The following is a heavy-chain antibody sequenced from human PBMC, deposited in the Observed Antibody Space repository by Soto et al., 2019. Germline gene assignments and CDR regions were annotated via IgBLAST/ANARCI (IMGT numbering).Heavy chain of an antibody. CDR1: GYTFTGYY. J-gene: IGHJ5*02. CDR3: ARGRFLEWLLGWFDP. CDR2: INPNSGGT. V-gene: IGHV1-2*02. D-gene: IGHD3-3*01. Sequence: GASVKVSCKASGYTFTGYYMHWVRQAPGQGLEWMGWINPNSGGTNYAQKFQGRVTMTRDTSISTAYMELSRLRSDDTDVYYCARGRFLEWLLGWFDPWGQGTLVTVSS.